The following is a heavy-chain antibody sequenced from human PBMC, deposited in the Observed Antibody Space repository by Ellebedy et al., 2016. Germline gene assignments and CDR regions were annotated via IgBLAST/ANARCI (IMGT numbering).Heavy chain of an antibody. J-gene: IGHJ5*02. CDR1: GGSVSSGSYY. V-gene: IGHV4-61*01. CDR3: ARAASGYSYGDWFDP. CDR2: IYYSGST. Sequence: SETLSLTCTVSGGSVSSGSYYWSWIRQPPGKGLEWIGYIYYSGSTNYNPSLKSRVTISVDTSKNQFSLKLSSVTAADTAVYYCARAASGYSYGDWFDPWGQGTLVTVSS. D-gene: IGHD5-18*01.